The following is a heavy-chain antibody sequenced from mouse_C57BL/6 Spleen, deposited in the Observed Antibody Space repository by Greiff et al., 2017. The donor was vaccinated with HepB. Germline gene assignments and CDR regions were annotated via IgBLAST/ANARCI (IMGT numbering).Heavy chain of an antibody. CDR3: ARGGEYYGSSLYYAMDY. CDR2: IDPSDSYT. CDR1: GYTFTSYW. D-gene: IGHD1-1*01. V-gene: IGHV1-50*01. J-gene: IGHJ4*01. Sequence: QVQLQQSGAELVKPGASVKLSCKASGYTFTSYWMQWVKQRPGQGLEWIGEIDPSDSYTNYNQKFKGKATLTVDTSSSTAYMQLSSLTSEDSAVYYCARGGEYYGSSLYYAMDYWGQGTSVTVSS.